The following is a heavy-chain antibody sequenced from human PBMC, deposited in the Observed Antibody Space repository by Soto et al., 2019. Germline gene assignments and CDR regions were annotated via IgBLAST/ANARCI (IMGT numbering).Heavy chain of an antibody. V-gene: IGHV4-39*07. CDR3: AREYYYGSGPTY. CDR2: VYNNGQT. D-gene: IGHD3-10*01. J-gene: IGHJ4*02. Sequence: SETLSLTCTVAGGSMTRSGYYWGWIRQPPGNELQYIGSVYNNGQTYYNPSLTSPVTISIDTSKNQFSLSLRSVTAADTAVYYCAREYYYGSGPTYWGQGTLVTVSS. CDR1: GGSMTRSGYY.